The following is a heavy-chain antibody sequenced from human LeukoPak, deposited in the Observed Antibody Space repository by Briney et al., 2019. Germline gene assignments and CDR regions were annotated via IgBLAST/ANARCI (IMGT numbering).Heavy chain of an antibody. CDR1: GFTFSTYW. J-gene: IGHJ4*02. CDR3: VVWGEDRSGHRFDF. Sequence: GGSLRLSCAASGFTFSTYWMYWVRQAPGKGLAWVSRINSDGSGTNYADSVKGRFTISRDSAKNTLYLQMNGLRVEDTAVYYCVVWGEDRSGHRFDFWGQGTLVTDSS. D-gene: IGHD3-22*01. V-gene: IGHV3-74*01. CDR2: INSDGSGT.